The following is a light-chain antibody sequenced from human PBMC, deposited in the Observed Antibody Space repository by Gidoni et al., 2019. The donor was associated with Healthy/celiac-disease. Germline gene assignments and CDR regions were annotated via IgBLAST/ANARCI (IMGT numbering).Light chain of an antibody. V-gene: IGKV1-13*02. CDR1: QGISSA. Sequence: ALHLTQSPSSLSASVGDRVTITCRASQGISSALAWYQQKPGKAPKLLIYDASSLESGVPSRFSGSGSGTDFTLTISSLQPEDFATYYCLQFNSYPLTFXGXTKVEIK. CDR3: LQFNSYPLT. J-gene: IGKJ4*01. CDR2: DAS.